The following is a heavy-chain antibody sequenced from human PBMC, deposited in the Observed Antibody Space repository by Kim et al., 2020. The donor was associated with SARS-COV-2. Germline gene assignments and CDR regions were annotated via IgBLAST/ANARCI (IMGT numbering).Heavy chain of an antibody. J-gene: IGHJ4*02. CDR1: GFTFSSYA. CDR3: ASTGIAVAGTSDY. V-gene: IGHV3-23*01. CDR2: ISGSGGST. Sequence: GGALRLSCAASGFTFSSYAMSWVRQAPGKGLEWVSAISGSGGSTYYADSVKGRFTISRDNSKNTLYLQMNSLRAEDTAVYYCASTGIAVAGTSDYWGQGTLVTVSS. D-gene: IGHD6-19*01.